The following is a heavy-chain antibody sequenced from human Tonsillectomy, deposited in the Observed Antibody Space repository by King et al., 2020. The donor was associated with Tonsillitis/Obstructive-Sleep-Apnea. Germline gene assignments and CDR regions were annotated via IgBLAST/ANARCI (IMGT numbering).Heavy chain of an antibody. D-gene: IGHD3-22*01. CDR2: IRSKAYGGTT. V-gene: IGHV3-49*04. J-gene: IGHJ5*02. CDR1: GFTFGDYA. CDR3: TRVAYYYVSSGYEGWFDP. Sequence: VQLVESGGGLVQPGRSLRLSCTASGFTFGDYAMSWVRQAPGKGLEWVGFIRSKAYGGTTEYAASVKGRFTISRDDSKSIAYLQMNSLKTEDTAVYYCTRVAYYYVSSGYEGWFDPWGQGTLVTVSS.